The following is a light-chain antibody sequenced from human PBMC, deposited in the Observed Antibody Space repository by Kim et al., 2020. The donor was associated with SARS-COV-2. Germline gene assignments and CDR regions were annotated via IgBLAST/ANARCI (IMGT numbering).Light chain of an antibody. Sequence: TQSPASLSVSPGQRAALSCRASQNIGTKLAWYQQKPGQSPRLLIYDASTRASGVPDRFYGSGSGTEFTLIIGGLQSEDFAVYYCQQYDKWPPITFGQGTRLEIK. V-gene: IGKV3-15*01. CDR1: QNIGTK. CDR2: DAS. J-gene: IGKJ5*01. CDR3: QQYDKWPPIT.